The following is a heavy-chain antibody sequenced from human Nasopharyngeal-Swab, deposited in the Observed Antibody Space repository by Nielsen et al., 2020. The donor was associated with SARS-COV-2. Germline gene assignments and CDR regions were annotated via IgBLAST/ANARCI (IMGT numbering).Heavy chain of an antibody. J-gene: IGHJ4*02. D-gene: IGHD4-23*01. Sequence: GSLKISCAASGFTFSNYWMYWVRQAPGKGLVWVSRINTDGSSTSYADSVEGRFTISRDNAKNTLYLQMSSLRAEDTAIYYCAKDLGVESPLWFDYWGQGTLLTVSS. CDR3: AKDLGVESPLWFDY. CDR2: INTDGSST. CDR1: GFTFSNYW. V-gene: IGHV3-74*01.